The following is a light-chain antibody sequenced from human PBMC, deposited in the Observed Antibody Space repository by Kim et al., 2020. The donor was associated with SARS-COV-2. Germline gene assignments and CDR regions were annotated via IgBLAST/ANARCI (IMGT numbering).Light chain of an antibody. J-gene: IGKJ2*01. CDR2: AAS. Sequence: IWMTQSPSSISASTGDRVTITCRATEDIGKYVAWYQHKVGQAPKLLIYAASTLHSGVQSRFSGGGSGAEFTLTITWLQSEDFATYYCQQYYAYPYIVGPGTKLEI. V-gene: IGKV1-8*01. CDR3: QQYYAYPYI. CDR1: EDIGKY.